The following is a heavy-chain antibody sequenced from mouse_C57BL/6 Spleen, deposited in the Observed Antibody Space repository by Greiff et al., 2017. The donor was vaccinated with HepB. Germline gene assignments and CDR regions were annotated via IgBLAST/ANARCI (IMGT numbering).Heavy chain of an antibody. J-gene: IGHJ1*03. D-gene: IGHD1-1*01. Sequence: EVKLVESGGGLVKPGGSLKLSCAASGFTFSSYTMSWVRQTPEKRLEWVATISGGGGNTYYPDSVKGRFTISRDNAKNTLYLQMSSLRSEDTALYYCARLGSPWYFDVWGTGTTVTVSS. CDR3: ARLGSPWYFDV. V-gene: IGHV5-9*01. CDR1: GFTFSSYT. CDR2: ISGGGGNT.